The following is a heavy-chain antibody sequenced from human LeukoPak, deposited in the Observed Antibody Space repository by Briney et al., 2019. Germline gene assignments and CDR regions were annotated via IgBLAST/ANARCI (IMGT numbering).Heavy chain of an antibody. CDR1: GGSISHYY. Sequence: SETLSLTCTVSGGSISHYYWSWIRQPPGKGLEWIGYIYYSGTTNYNPSFKSRVTISVDTSKNQFSLKLNSATAADTAVYYCAREDPQTKVPEGMDVWGQGTTVTVSS. CDR2: IYYSGTT. CDR3: AREDPQTKVPEGMDV. D-gene: IGHD4/OR15-4a*01. V-gene: IGHV4-59*01. J-gene: IGHJ6*02.